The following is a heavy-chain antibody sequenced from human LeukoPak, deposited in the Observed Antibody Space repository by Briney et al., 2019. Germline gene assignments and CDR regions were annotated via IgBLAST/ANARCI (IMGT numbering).Heavy chain of an antibody. Sequence: PSETLSLTCAVYIDSFSNYHWNWIRQTPAKGMEWIGEVNESGGTNISPSLRSRVILSVDTSKNQFSLKLSSVTAADTAVYYCARVSRIKGYCSGGSCSHYYYYYMDVWGKGTTVTVSS. J-gene: IGHJ6*03. V-gene: IGHV4-34*01. D-gene: IGHD2-15*01. CDR2: VNESGGT. CDR1: IDSFSNYH. CDR3: ARVSRIKGYCSGGSCSHYYYYYMDV.